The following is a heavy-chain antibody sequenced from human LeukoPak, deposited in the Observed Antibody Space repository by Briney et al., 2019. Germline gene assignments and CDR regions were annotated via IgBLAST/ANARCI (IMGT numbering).Heavy chain of an antibody. Sequence: GGSLRLSCAASGFTFSSYGMSWVRQAPGKGLEWVSSISTSSTYIYYADSVKGRFTISRDNAKNSLYLQMNSLRAEDTAVYYCAKDTPTTGYHLDSWGQGTLVTVSS. CDR1: GFTFSSYG. D-gene: IGHD1-1*01. J-gene: IGHJ4*02. V-gene: IGHV3-21*01. CDR3: AKDTPTTGYHLDS. CDR2: ISTSSTYI.